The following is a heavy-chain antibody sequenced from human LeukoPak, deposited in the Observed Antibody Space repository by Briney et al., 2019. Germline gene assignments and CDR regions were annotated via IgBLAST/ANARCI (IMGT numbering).Heavy chain of an antibody. V-gene: IGHV4-59*02. CDR2: IYYSGTT. CDR1: GGSVSSHY. CDR3: ARGVYIAAAQYGY. Sequence: SETLSLTCTVSGGSVSSHYWSWIRQPPGKGLEWIGYIYYSGTTNYNPSLKSRVTISVDTSKNQFSLKLSSVTAADTAVYYCARGVYIAAAQYGYWGQGTLVTVSS. J-gene: IGHJ4*02. D-gene: IGHD6-13*01.